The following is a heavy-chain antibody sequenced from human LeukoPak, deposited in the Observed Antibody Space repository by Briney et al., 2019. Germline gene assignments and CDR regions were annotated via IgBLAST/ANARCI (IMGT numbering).Heavy chain of an antibody. D-gene: IGHD5-12*01. J-gene: IGHJ6*03. Sequence: SETLSLTCTVSGGSISSYYWSWIRQPPGKGLEWIGYIYYSGSTNYNPSLKSRVTISVDTSKNQFSLKLSSVTAADTAVYYCARGYSGYDWGNYYYYYMDVWGKGTTVTIPS. CDR3: ARGYSGYDWGNYYYYYMDV. CDR2: IYYSGST. V-gene: IGHV4-59*01. CDR1: GGSISSYY.